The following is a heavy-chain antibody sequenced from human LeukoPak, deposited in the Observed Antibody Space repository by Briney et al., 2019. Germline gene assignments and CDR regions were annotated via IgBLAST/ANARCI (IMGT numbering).Heavy chain of an antibody. CDR2: IRSSSET. D-gene: IGHD5-12*01. Sequence: HSGGSLRLSCAASEFTFSSYSMNWVRQAPGKGLEWVSHIRSSSETFYADSVKGRFTISRDNARNSLYLQMNNLRGEDTAIYYCARDAGNSGYGCDLWGQGTLVTVSS. V-gene: IGHV3-48*01. CDR3: ARDAGNSGYGCDL. CDR1: EFTFSSYS. J-gene: IGHJ5*02.